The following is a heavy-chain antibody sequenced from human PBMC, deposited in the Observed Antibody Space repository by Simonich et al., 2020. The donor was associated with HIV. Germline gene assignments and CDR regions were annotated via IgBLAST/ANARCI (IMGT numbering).Heavy chain of an antibody. V-gene: IGHV3-21*01. Sequence: VQLVESGGGLVKPGGSLRLSCAASGFTFSSYSMNWVRQSPGKGLEWGSSIRSSSSYIYYADSVKGRFTISRDNAKNSLYLQMNSLRAEDTAVYYCARDGRKGSSTSCSDYWGQGTLVTVSS. D-gene: IGHD2-2*01. J-gene: IGHJ4*02. CDR1: GFTFSSYS. CDR2: IRSSSSYI. CDR3: ARDGRKGSSTSCSDY.